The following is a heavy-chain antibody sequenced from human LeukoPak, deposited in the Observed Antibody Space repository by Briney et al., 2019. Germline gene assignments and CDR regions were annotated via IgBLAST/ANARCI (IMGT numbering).Heavy chain of an antibody. CDR2: AYYISNT. CDR3: ARTQSQSGSYRYYFGY. V-gene: IGHV4-61*08. J-gene: IGHJ4*02. Sequence: SETLSLTCTVSGASVGSAGYYWSWIRQPPGGGLEWIGYAYYISNTNYNPSLKSRVTMSVNPSENQFSLKLNSVTAADTAMYYCARTQSQSGSYRYYFGYWGQGTLVTVSS. D-gene: IGHD1-26*01. CDR1: GASVGSAGYY.